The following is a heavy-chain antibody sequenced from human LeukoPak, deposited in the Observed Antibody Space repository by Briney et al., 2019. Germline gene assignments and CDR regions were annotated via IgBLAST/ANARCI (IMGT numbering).Heavy chain of an antibody. J-gene: IGHJ4*02. Sequence: ASVKVSCKASGGTFSSYAISWVRQAPGQGLEWMGRIIPILGIANYAQKLQGRVTMTTDTSTSTAYMELRSLRSDDTAVYYCARDSDGSGSYVYWGQGTLVTVSS. CDR1: GGTFSSYA. V-gene: IGHV1-69*04. CDR2: IIPILGIA. CDR3: ARDSDGSGSYVY. D-gene: IGHD3-10*01.